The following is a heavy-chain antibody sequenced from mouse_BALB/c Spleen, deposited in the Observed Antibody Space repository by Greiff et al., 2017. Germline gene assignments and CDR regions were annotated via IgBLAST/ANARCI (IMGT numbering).Heavy chain of an antibody. J-gene: IGHJ1*01. V-gene: IGHV3-1*02. CDR3: ARSPTFRGWYFDV. CDR1: GYSITSCYS. Sequence: EVKLMESGPDLVKPSQSLSLTCTVTGYSITSCYSWHWIRQFPGNKLEWMGYIHYSGSTNYNPSLKSRISITRDTSKNQFFLQLNSVTTEDTATYYCARSPTFRGWYFDVWGAGTTVTVSS. D-gene: IGHD2-10*01. CDR2: IHYSGST.